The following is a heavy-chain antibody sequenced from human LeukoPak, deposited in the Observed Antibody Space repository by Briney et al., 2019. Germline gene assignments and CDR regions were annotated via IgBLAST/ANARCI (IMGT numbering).Heavy chain of an antibody. J-gene: IGHJ3*02. D-gene: IGHD4-23*01. CDR3: ARVIGGDDAFDI. V-gene: IGHV1-69*04. CDR1: GGTFSSYA. CDR2: IIPILGIA. Sequence: SVKVSCKASGGTFSSYAISWVRQAPGQGPEWMGRIIPILGIANYAQKFQGRVTITADKSTSTAYMELSSLRSEDTAVYYCARVIGGDDAFDIWGQGTMVTVSS.